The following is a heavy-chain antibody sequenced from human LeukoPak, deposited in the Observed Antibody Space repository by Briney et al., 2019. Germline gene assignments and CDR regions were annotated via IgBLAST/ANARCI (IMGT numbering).Heavy chain of an antibody. J-gene: IGHJ4*02. D-gene: IGHD3-10*01. Sequence: GGSLRLSCAASGFTFSRYAMHWVRQAPGKGLEWVAVISFDGSNKYYADSVKGRFTISRDNSKNTLYLQMNSLRAEDTAVFYCAIDYYGSGSSYIDYWGQGTLVTVSS. V-gene: IGHV3-30-3*01. CDR1: GFTFSRYA. CDR2: ISFDGSNK. CDR3: AIDYYGSGSSYIDY.